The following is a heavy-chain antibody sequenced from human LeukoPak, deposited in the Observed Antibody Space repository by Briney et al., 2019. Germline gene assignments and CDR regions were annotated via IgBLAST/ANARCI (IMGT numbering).Heavy chain of an antibody. CDR1: EFSFSTYA. J-gene: IGHJ6*02. CDR2: ISADGGIT. V-gene: IGHV3-23*01. CDR3: AKSSGTGGYYYYGMDV. D-gene: IGHD3-22*01. Sequence: PGGSLRLSCVVSEFSFSTYAVSWVRQAPGKGLEWVSAISADGGITYYADSVRGRFTISRDNSKNTLYLQMTSLRAEDTAVYYCAKSSGTGGYYYYGMDVWGQGTTVTVSS.